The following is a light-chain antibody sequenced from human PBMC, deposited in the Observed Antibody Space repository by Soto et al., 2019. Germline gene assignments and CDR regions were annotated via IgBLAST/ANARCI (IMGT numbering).Light chain of an antibody. CDR1: QGIGSW. CDR3: QQGDSFPLT. V-gene: IGKV1-12*01. Sequence: DIQMTQSPSSVSASVGDRVTITCRASQGIGSWLAWFQQKPGEAPSLLIYATSSLHSGVPSRFSGSGSGTDFTLTITSLQLEDFATYYCQQGDSFPLTFGGGTKVEIK. J-gene: IGKJ4*01. CDR2: ATS.